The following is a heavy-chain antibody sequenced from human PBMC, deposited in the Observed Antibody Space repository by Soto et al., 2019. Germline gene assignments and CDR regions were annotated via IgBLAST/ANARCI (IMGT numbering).Heavy chain of an antibody. J-gene: IGHJ4*02. Sequence: EVQLVESGGGLVQPGGSLRLSCAASGFTFSSYWMHWVRQAPGKGLVWVSRINSDGSSTSYADSVKGRFTISRDNAKNTLYMQMNSLKVEDTAVYYCVRKSLVVAAATREDYWGQGTLVTVSS. CDR2: INSDGSST. D-gene: IGHD2-15*01. CDR1: GFTFSSYW. CDR3: VRKSLVVAAATREDY. V-gene: IGHV3-74*01.